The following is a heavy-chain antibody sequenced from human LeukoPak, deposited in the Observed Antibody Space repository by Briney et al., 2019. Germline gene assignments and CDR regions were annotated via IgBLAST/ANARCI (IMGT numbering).Heavy chain of an antibody. J-gene: IGHJ4*02. CDR3: ARTYGDYFDY. CDR2: FSATDAST. D-gene: IGHD4-17*01. Sequence: GGSLRLSCGASGFTFSSYAMSWVRLGPGKGLEWVSGFSATDASTQYADSVKGRFTISRDNAKNSLYLQMNSLRAEDTAVYYCARTYGDYFDYWGQGTLVTVSS. CDR1: GFTFSSYA. V-gene: IGHV3-23*01.